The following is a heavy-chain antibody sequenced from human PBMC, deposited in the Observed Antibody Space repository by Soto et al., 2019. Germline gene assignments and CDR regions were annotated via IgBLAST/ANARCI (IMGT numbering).Heavy chain of an antibody. J-gene: IGHJ4*02. Sequence: GESLKISCKGSGYSFTSYWIGWVRQMPGKGLEWMGIIYPGDSDTRYSPSFQGQVTISADKSISTAYLQWSSLKASDTAMYYCARQVYGGYYDVLSEYFDYWGQGTLVTVSS. D-gene: IGHD3-9*01. CDR3: ARQVYGGYYDVLSEYFDY. CDR2: IYPGDSDT. V-gene: IGHV5-51*01. CDR1: GYSFTSYW.